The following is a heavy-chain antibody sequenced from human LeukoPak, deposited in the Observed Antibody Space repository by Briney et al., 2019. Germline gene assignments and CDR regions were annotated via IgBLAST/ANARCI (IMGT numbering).Heavy chain of an antibody. CDR3: ARHEGVVTAISYFDY. CDR1: GGSISSSSYY. V-gene: IGHV4-39*01. D-gene: IGHD2-21*02. J-gene: IGHJ4*02. CDR2: IYYSGST. Sequence: SETLSLTCTVSGGSISSSSYYWGWIRQPPGQGLVWIGSIYYSGSTYYNPSLKSRVTISVDTSKNQFSLKLSSVTAADTAVYYCARHEGVVTAISYFDYWGQGTLVTVSS.